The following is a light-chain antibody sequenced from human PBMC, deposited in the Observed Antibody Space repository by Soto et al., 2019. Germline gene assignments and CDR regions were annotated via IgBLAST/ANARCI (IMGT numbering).Light chain of an antibody. Sequence: EIVMTQSPATLSVSPGERATLSCRASQSVSSNLSWYQQKPGQAPRLLIYGASTRATGIPARFSGSGSGTEFTLTISRLQAEDFGVYYCQQEETFGQGTKVEIK. J-gene: IGKJ1*01. CDR3: QQEET. V-gene: IGKV3-15*01. CDR2: GAS. CDR1: QSVSSN.